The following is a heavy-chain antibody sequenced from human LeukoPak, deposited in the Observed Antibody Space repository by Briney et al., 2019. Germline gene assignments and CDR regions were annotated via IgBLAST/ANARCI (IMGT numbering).Heavy chain of an antibody. D-gene: IGHD5-24*01. V-gene: IGHV3-33*06. CDR3: AKGGDGYNYYFDY. J-gene: IGHJ4*02. Sequence: GRSLRLSCAASGFTFSSFGMHWVRQAPGKGLEWVAMIWSDGGNEYYADSVKGRFTISRDNSKNTLYLQINSLRAEDTAVYYCAKGGDGYNYYFDYWGQETLVTVSS. CDR1: GFTFSSFG. CDR2: IWSDGGNE.